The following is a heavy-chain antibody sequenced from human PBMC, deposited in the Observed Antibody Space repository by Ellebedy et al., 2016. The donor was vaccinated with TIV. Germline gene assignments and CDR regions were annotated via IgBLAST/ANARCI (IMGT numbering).Heavy chain of an antibody. CDR2: INPSGGST. J-gene: IGHJ4*02. CDR1: GGTFSSYA. CDR3: ARVRGSGSLLLTY. D-gene: IGHD3-10*01. Sequence: ASVKVSXXASGGTFSSYAISWVRQAPGQGLEWMGIINPSGGSTSYAQKFQGRVTMTRDTSTSTVYMELSSLRSEDTAVYYCARVRGSGSLLLTYWGQGTLVTVSS. V-gene: IGHV1-46*01.